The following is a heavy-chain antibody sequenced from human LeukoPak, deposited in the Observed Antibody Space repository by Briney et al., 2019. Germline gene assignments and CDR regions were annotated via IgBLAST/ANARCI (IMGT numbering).Heavy chain of an antibody. CDR3: ARAWDLVGATPGY. J-gene: IGHJ4*02. D-gene: IGHD1-26*01. CDR2: IIPILGIA. Sequence: GASVKVSCKASGGTFSSYAISWVRQAPGQGLEWMGRIIPILGIANYAQKFQGRVTITADKSTSTAYMELSSLRSEDTAVYYCARAWDLVGATPGYWGQGTLVTVSS. V-gene: IGHV1-69*04. CDR1: GGTFSSYA.